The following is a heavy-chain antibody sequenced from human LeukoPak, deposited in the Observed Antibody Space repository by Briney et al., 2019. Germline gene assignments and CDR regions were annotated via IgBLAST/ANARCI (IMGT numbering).Heavy chain of an antibody. CDR2: IYYSGST. V-gene: IGHV4-59*01. J-gene: IGHJ4*02. D-gene: IGHD3-9*01. Sequence: SETLSLTCTVSGGSISSYYWSWIRQPPGKGLEWIGYIYYSGSTNCNPSLRSRVTISLDTSKKQFSLKLSSVTAADTAVYYCARVGFDISRPCYFHNWGQGTLVTVSS. CDR3: ARVGFDISRPCYFHN. CDR1: GGSISSYY.